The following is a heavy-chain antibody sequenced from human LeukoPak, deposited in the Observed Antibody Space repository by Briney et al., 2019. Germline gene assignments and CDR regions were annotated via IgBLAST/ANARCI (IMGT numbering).Heavy chain of an antibody. CDR1: GYSISSESGA. D-gene: IGHD1-26*01. J-gene: IGHJ4*02. CDR3: AKSGSYRFDY. V-gene: IGHV6-1*01. Sequence: SQTLSLTCAISGYSISSESGAGNWIRQSLSRGLEWLGRTYYRSKWYNDYAVSVQSRITINPDTSKNQFSLHLNSVTPEDTAVYYCAKSGSYRFDYWGQGTLVTVSS. CDR2: TYYRSKWYN.